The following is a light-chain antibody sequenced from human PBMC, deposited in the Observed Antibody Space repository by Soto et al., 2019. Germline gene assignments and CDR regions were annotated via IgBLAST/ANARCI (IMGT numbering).Light chain of an antibody. CDR2: DDT. CDR3: QVWDRSSDVI. V-gene: IGLV3-21*02. CDR1: DIQSKS. Sequence: SYVLTQPPSVSVAPGQTASITCGGDDIQSKSVHWYQQRPGQAPVLVVYDDTDRPSGIPERFSGSKFGTTATLTISRVEAGDEADYYCQVWDRSSDVIFGGGTKVTVL. J-gene: IGLJ2*01.